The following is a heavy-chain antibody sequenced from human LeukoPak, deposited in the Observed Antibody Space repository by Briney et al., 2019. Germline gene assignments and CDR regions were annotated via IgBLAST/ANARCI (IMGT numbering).Heavy chain of an antibody. CDR1: GFTFSSYW. J-gene: IGHJ4*02. D-gene: IGHD2-2*02. Sequence: GGSLRLSCAASGFTFSSYWMSWVCQAPGKGLEWVANIKQDGSEKYYVDSVKGRFTISRDNAKNSLYLQMNSLRAEDTAAYYCARYRTSCYMDYWGQGTLVTVSS. CDR2: IKQDGSEK. CDR3: ARYRTSCYMDY. V-gene: IGHV3-7*01.